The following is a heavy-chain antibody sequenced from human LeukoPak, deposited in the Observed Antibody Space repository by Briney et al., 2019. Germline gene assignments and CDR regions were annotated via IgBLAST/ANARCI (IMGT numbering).Heavy chain of an antibody. D-gene: IGHD2-15*01. CDR3: VSSRSSLL. CDR1: GFTFSTYW. V-gene: IGHV3-74*01. CDR2: INSDGSDT. Sequence: PGGSLRLSCAASGFTFSTYWMHWVRQAPGKGLVWVSRINSDGSDTSYADSVKGRFTISRDNAKNTLYMQMNSLRAEDTAVYYCVSSRSSLLWGQGTLVTVSS. J-gene: IGHJ4*02.